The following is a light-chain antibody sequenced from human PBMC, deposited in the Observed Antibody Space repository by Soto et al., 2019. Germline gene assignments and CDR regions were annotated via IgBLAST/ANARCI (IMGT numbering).Light chain of an antibody. CDR1: SSDVGGYNY. V-gene: IGLV2-14*01. J-gene: IGLJ2*01. CDR2: DVS. CDR3: SSYTSSSTRI. Sequence: QSALTQPASVSGSPGQSITISCTGTSSDVGGYNYVSWYQEHPGKVPKLMIFDVSDRPSGVSDRFSGSKSGNTASLTISGLQAKDEADYYCSSYTSSSTRIFGGGTKLTVL.